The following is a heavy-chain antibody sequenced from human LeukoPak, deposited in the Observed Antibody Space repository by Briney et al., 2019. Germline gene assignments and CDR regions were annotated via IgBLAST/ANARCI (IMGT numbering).Heavy chain of an antibody. CDR1: GGSINNYY. V-gene: IGHV4-59*01. CDR3: ARGGDYGDLRYFDY. D-gene: IGHD4-17*01. Sequence: SETLSLTCTVSGGSINNYYWSWIRQPPGKGLEWIGYIYYRGGTNYNPSLKSRVTFSVDTSKNQFSLKLNSVTAADTAVYYCARGGDYGDLRYFDYWGQGTLVTVSS. J-gene: IGHJ4*02. CDR2: IYYRGGT.